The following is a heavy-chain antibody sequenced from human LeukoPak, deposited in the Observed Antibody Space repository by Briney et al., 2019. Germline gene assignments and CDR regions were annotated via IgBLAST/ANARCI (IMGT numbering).Heavy chain of an antibody. CDR3: ARDHDFASDN. CDR1: GFTFSTYP. CDR2: IRDSGTT. D-gene: IGHD2-21*02. V-gene: IGHV3-69-1*01. Sequence: GGSLRLSCAASGFTFSTYPMNWVRQAPGKGLEWISHIRDSGTTDYADSVKGRFTISRDNAKNSLYLQLSSLRAEDTAVYYCARDHDFASDNWGQGTLVTVSS. J-gene: IGHJ4*02.